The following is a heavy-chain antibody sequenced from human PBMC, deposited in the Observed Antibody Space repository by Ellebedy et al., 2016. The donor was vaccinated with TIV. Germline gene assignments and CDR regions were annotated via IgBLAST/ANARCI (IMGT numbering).Heavy chain of an antibody. Sequence: SETLSLTCTVSGGSISSSSYYWSWIRQPPGKGLEWIGCLYDSGSSNYNSSLKSRVTMSVDTSKNQFSLKVTSVTAADTAVYYCARDRTLTYHYYGMDVWGQGTTVTVSS. CDR2: LYDSGSS. CDR1: GGSISSSSYY. J-gene: IGHJ6*02. D-gene: IGHD4-11*01. V-gene: IGHV4-61*01. CDR3: ARDRTLTYHYYGMDV.